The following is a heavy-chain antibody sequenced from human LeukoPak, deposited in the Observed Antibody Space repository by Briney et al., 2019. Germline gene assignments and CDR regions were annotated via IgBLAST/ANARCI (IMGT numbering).Heavy chain of an antibody. CDR3: ARSPGYSYGLFDY. Sequence: SETLSLTCTVSGGSISSSSYYWGWIRQPPGKGLEWIGSIYYSGSTNYNPSLKSRVTISVDTSKNQFSLKLSSVTAADTAVYYCARSPGYSYGLFDYWGQGTLVTVSS. CDR2: IYYSGST. J-gene: IGHJ4*02. CDR1: GGSISSSSYY. D-gene: IGHD5-18*01. V-gene: IGHV4-39*07.